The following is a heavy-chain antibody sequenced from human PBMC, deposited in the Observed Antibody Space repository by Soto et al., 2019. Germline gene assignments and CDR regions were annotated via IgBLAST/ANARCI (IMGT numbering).Heavy chain of an antibody. CDR2: IFHSGST. CDR1: GGSINSYY. Sequence: SETLSLTCTVSGGSINSYYWSWIRQPPGKGLEWIGEIFHSGSTNYNPSLKSRVSISVDTSKNQFSLKLSSVTAADTAVYYCARERSYYYGSGKYLGYWGQGTLVT. D-gene: IGHD3-10*01. V-gene: IGHV4-59*12. J-gene: IGHJ4*02. CDR3: ARERSYYYGSGKYLGY.